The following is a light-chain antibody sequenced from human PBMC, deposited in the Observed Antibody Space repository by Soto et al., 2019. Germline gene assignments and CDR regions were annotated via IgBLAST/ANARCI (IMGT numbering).Light chain of an antibody. Sequence: DIQMTQSPSSLSASVGDRVTITCRASQAISVYLAWYQQKPGKVPKLLIDSASTLQSGDPSRFSGSGSGTDFTLTISSLQPEDVATYFCQKFNTAPLTFGQGTRLEIK. V-gene: IGKV1-27*01. CDR2: SAS. CDR3: QKFNTAPLT. CDR1: QAISVY. J-gene: IGKJ5*01.